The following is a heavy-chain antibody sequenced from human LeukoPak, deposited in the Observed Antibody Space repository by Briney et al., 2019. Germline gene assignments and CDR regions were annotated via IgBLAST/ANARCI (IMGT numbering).Heavy chain of an antibody. V-gene: IGHV3-30*18. J-gene: IGHJ4*02. CDR3: AKQGDSSGLDY. Sequence: PGGSLRLSCAASGFTFSRYGMHRVRQAPGRGLEWVAVISNDGGNKYYADSVKGRFTVSRDNSKNTVYLQMNSLRTEDTAVYYCAKQGDSSGLDYWGQGTLVTVSS. D-gene: IGHD4-11*01. CDR1: GFTFSRYG. CDR2: ISNDGGNK.